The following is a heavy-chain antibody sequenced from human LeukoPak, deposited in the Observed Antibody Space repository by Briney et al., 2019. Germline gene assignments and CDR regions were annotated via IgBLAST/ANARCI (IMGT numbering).Heavy chain of an antibody. J-gene: IGHJ3*01. CDR3: ARVRLVWGMESFDL. CDR1: GYTFTSYG. CDR2: ISAYNGNT. V-gene: IGHV1-18*01. Sequence: ASVKVSCKASGYTFTSYGISWVRQAPGQGLEWMGWISAYNGNTTYAQKFQDRVTMTKDTSTNTAYMEMRSLRSDDTAMYYCARVRLVWGMESFDLWGQGTMVTVSS. D-gene: IGHD3-16*01.